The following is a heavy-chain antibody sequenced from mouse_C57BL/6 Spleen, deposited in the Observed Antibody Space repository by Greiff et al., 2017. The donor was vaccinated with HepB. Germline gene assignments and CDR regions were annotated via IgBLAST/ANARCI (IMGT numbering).Heavy chain of an antibody. D-gene: IGHD2-4*01. CDR1: GYTFTDYY. CDR3: ADYDYGYFDV. Sequence: EVQLQQSGPELVKPGASVKISCKASGYTFTDYYMNWVKQSHGKSLEWIGDINPNNGGTSYNQKFKGKATLTVDKSSSTAYMELRSLTSEDSAVYYCADYDYGYFDVWGTGTTVTVSS. J-gene: IGHJ1*03. V-gene: IGHV1-26*01. CDR2: INPNNGGT.